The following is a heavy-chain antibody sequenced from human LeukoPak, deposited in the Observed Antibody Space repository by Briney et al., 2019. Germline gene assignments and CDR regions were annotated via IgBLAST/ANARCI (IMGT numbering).Heavy chain of an antibody. J-gene: IGHJ4*02. CDR2: INHSGST. D-gene: IGHD5-24*01. V-gene: IGHV4-34*01. CDR1: GGSFSGYY. Sequence: SETLSLTCAVYGGSFSGYYWSWIRQPPGKGLEWIGEINHSGSTNYNASLKSRVTISVDTSKNQFSLKLSSVAAADTAVYYCARREVPTNLDYWGQGTLVTVSS. CDR3: ARREVPTNLDY.